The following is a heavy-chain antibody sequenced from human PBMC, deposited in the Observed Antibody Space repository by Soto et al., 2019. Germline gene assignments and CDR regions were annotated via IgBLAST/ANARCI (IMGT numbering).Heavy chain of an antibody. CDR3: VRGYYYDSSGYSEYFQH. Sequence: EVQLLESGGGLVQPGGSLRLSCVASRFTFSSYEMNWVRQAPGKGLEWVSYISSSGSTIYYADSVKGRFTISRDNAKNSLYLQMNSLRAEDTAVYYCVRGYYYDSSGYSEYFQHWGQGTLVTVSS. CDR2: ISSSGSTI. V-gene: IGHV3-48*03. J-gene: IGHJ1*01. CDR1: RFTFSSYE. D-gene: IGHD3-22*01.